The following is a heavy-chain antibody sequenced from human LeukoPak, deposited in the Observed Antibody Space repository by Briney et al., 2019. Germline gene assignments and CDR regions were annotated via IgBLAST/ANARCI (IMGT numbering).Heavy chain of an antibody. J-gene: IGHJ5*02. CDR2: ISGSGGTT. CDR3: ARENFDP. CDR1: GFTFNNYA. V-gene: IGHV3-23*01. Sequence: GGSLRLSCAASGFTFNNYAMTWVRQAPGKGLEWVSAISGSGGTTLYADSVKGRFTISRDNSKSTLYLQMNSLRAEDTAVYYCARENFDPWGQGTQVTVSS.